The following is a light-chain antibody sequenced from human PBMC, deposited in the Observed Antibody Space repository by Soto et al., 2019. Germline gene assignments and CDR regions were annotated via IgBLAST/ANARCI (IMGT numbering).Light chain of an antibody. J-gene: IGKJ4*01. V-gene: IGKV3-20*01. CDR2: GAS. Sequence: SVMTQSPTPLSVSPGERATLSCRASQTISSSYLAWYQHKPGQAPRLLIYGASSRASGIPDRFSGSGSGTDFTLTISRLEPEDFAVYYCQQNGKSPLPFGGGTKVDI. CDR3: QQNGKSPLP. CDR1: QTISSSY.